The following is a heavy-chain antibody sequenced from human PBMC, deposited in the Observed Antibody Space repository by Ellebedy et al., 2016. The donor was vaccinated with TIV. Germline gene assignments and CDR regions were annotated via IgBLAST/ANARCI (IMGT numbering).Heavy chain of an antibody. Sequence: GESLKISCAASGFTFSSYAMSWVRQAPGKGLEWVGFVRSRVYGGTRENAASLKDRFTISRDDSKSIAYLQMSSLKSEDTGVYYCARGATVVGAGYYFDDWGQGTLVTVSS. CDR3: ARGATVVGAGYYFDD. V-gene: IGHV3-49*04. CDR1: GFTFSSYA. CDR2: VRSRVYGGTR. D-gene: IGHD2-15*01. J-gene: IGHJ4*02.